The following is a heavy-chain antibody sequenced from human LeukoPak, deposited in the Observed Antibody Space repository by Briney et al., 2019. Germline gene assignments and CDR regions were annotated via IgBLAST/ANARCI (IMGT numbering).Heavy chain of an antibody. J-gene: IGHJ5*02. D-gene: IGHD3-22*01. CDR2: IYYSGSS. CDR1: GGSISSHY. CDR3: ARLYDSSGYTNWLDP. V-gene: IGHV4-59*11. Sequence: SETLSLTCTVSGGSISSHYWSWIRQPPGKGLEWIGYIYYSGSSKYNPSLKSRVTISVDASKNQFSLKLSSVTAADTAVYYCARLYDSSGYTNWLDPWGQGTLVTVSS.